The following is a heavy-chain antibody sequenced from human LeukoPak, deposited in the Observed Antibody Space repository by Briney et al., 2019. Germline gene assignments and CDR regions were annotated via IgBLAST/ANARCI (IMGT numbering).Heavy chain of an antibody. Sequence: GGSLRLSCAASGFSFSSSAMHWVRQAPGKGLEWVAVLSYDGSNKYYADSVKGRFTVSRDSSKNILYLQMNSLRPDDTAVYYCARELSSGRRGYLDFWGQGTLVTVSS. V-gene: IGHV3-30-3*01. CDR3: ARELSSGRRGYLDF. J-gene: IGHJ4*02. D-gene: IGHD2-15*01. CDR2: LSYDGSNK. CDR1: GFSFSSSA.